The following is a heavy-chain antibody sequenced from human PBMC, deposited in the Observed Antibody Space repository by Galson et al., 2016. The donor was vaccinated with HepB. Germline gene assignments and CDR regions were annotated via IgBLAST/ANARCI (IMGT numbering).Heavy chain of an antibody. V-gene: IGHV3-74*01. Sequence: SLRLSCAASGFRFSSVWMHWVRQAPGKGLVWVSGLSFDGSARRYADSVKSRFTISRDNAKNTLYLEMTSLSAEDTGVYYCSTGSLTAASDFDYWGQGTQVTVSS. CDR2: LSFDGSAR. CDR1: GFRFSSVW. J-gene: IGHJ4*02. D-gene: IGHD3-10*01. CDR3: STGSLTAASDFDY.